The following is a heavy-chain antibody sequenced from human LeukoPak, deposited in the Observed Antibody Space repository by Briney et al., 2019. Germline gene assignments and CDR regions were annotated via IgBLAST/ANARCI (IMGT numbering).Heavy chain of an antibody. CDR1: GGCISSGGYS. Sequence: PSETLSLTCAVSGGCISSGGYSRSWIRQPPGKGLEWMGYLYHSGSTYYTPSLKSRVTISVDRSKNQFSLKLSSVTAADTAVYYCARTTVTTDWYFDLWGRGTLVTVSS. CDR3: ARTTVTTDWYFDL. J-gene: IGHJ2*01. D-gene: IGHD4-17*01. CDR2: LYHSGST. V-gene: IGHV4-30-2*01.